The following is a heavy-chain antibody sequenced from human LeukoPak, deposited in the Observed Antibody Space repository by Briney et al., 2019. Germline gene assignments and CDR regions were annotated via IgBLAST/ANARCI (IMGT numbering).Heavy chain of an antibody. Sequence: GGSLRLSCAASGFTFSRYAMSWVRQAPGKGLEWVAGISDSGGSTYYVDSVKGRFTVSRDNANNTLYLQVNSLRAEDTAVYYCAKGSGRRCFDYWGQGTLVTVSS. D-gene: IGHD2-15*01. CDR2: ISDSGGST. CDR1: GFTFSRYA. CDR3: AKGSGRRCFDY. V-gene: IGHV3-23*01. J-gene: IGHJ4*02.